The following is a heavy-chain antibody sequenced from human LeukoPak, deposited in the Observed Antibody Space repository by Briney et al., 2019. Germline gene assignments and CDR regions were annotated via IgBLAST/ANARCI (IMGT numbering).Heavy chain of an antibody. CDR3: ARVPSGGYDILTNYYFYYGMDV. CDR1: GYTFNNYA. Sequence: WASVKVSCKASGYTFNNYAISWVRQAPGQGPEWMGWINPDSGNTKYAQKFQDRVTMTTDTSTSTAYMGLRSLRSDDTAVYYCARVPSGGYDILTNYYFYYGMDVWGQGTTVTVSS. V-gene: IGHV1-18*01. CDR2: INPDSGNT. J-gene: IGHJ6*02. D-gene: IGHD3-9*01.